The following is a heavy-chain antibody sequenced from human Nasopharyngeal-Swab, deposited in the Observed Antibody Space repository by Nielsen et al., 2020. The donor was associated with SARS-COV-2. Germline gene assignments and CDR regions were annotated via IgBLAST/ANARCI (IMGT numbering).Heavy chain of an antibody. CDR1: GFTFSSYA. Sequence: GALKISCAASGFTFSSYAMSWVRQAPGKGLEWVSAITPSGDSTYYADSVKGRFTISRDNSKNTLYLQMNSLRAEDTAVYYCVKDSTWFDPWGQGTLVTVSS. V-gene: IGHV3-23*01. CDR3: VKDSTWFDP. J-gene: IGHJ5*02. CDR2: ITPSGDST.